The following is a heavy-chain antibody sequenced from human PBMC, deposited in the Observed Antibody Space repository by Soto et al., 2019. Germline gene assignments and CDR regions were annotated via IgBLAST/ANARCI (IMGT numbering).Heavy chain of an antibody. CDR1: GFTFSSYG. CDR3: ARDEFLSNGMDV. CDR2: IWYDGSNK. V-gene: IGHV3-33*01. Sequence: QVQLVESGGGVVQPGRSLRLSCAASGFTFSSYGMHWVRQAPGKGLEWVAVIWYDGSNKYYADSVKGRFTISRDNSMNTLYLQMNSLRAEDTAVYYCARDEFLSNGMDVWGQGTTVTVSS. J-gene: IGHJ6*02. D-gene: IGHD3-10*01.